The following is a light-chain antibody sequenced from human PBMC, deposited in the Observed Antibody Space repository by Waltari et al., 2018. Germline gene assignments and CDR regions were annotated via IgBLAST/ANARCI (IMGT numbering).Light chain of an antibody. CDR1: QTILYNSNNKNY. J-gene: IGKJ4*01. CDR3: QQYFTTLT. CDR2: WAS. Sequence: DIVMTQSPDSLAVSLGERASINCTSSQTILYNSNNKNYLAWYQQKPGQPPKLRIYWASTRQSGVPDRFSGSGSGTDFTLTISSLQAGDVAVYYCQQYFTTLTFGGGTKVEIK. V-gene: IGKV4-1*01.